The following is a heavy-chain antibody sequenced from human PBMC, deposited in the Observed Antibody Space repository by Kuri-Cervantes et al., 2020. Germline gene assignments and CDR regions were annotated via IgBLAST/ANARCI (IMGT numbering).Heavy chain of an antibody. D-gene: IGHD3-22*01. CDR1: GFTFSYYW. CDR2: INSDVSST. J-gene: IGHJ3*01. Sequence: GGSLRLSCAASGFTFSYYWMHWVRQAPGKGLVWVSRINSDVSSTSYADFVKGRFTISRDNAKNTLYLQMNSLRAEDTAEYYCANLGEHYDSTGYYRDGLDVWGQGTTVTVSS. V-gene: IGHV3-74*01. CDR3: ANLGEHYDSTGYYRDGLDV.